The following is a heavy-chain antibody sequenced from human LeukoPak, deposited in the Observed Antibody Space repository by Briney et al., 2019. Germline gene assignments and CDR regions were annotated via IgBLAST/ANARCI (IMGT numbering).Heavy chain of an antibody. CDR2: ISGSGGST. V-gene: IGHV3-23*01. CDR3: AKVAAAGPDYYYGMDV. Sequence: GSLRLSCAASGFTFSSYAMSWVRQAPGKGLEWVSAISGSGGSTYYADSVKGRFTIPRDNSKNTLYLQMNSLRAEDTAVYYCAKVAAAGPDYYYGMDVWGQGTTVTVSS. CDR1: GFTFSSYA. J-gene: IGHJ6*02. D-gene: IGHD6-13*01.